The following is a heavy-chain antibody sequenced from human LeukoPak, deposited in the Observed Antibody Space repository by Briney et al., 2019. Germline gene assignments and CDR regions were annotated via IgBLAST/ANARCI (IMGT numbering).Heavy chain of an antibody. CDR1: GGLISRIEYY. J-gene: IGHJ3*02. D-gene: IGHD1-26*01. CDR2: IYHTGTT. CDR3: AGNKVVGATGFGTELGSFDI. Sequence: PSETLSLTCTVSGGLISRIEYYWGWVRQSPVKGLEWLGHIYHTGTTLYSPHLNNRLTVSVDSSKNQFSLTLNSVTAADTAVYYCAGNKVVGATGFGTELGSFDIWGQGTKV. V-gene: IGHV4-61*05.